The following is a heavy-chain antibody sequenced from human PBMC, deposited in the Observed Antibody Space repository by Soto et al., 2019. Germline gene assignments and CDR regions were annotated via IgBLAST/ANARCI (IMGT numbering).Heavy chain of an antibody. D-gene: IGHD3-22*01. V-gene: IGHV1-8*01. J-gene: IGHJ4*02. Sequence: DSVKVYCKASAFTFTSNEINWVGQATGQGLEWMGWMSPNSGNTGYAQKFQGRVTMTRNTSISTAYMELSSLRSEDTAVYYCARGRGIYYDSSGYQYYFDYWGQGTLVTVSS. CDR1: AFTFTSNE. CDR3: ARGRGIYYDSSGYQYYFDY. CDR2: MSPNSGNT.